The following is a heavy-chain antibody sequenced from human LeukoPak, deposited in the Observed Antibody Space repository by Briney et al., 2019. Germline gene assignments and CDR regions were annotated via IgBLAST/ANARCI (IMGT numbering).Heavy chain of an antibody. J-gene: IGHJ5*02. CDR1: GFTFSSSA. CDR2: IRYDGSNK. Sequence: GGSLRLSCAASGFTFSSSAMHWVRQAPGKGLEWEAFIRYDGSNKYYADSVKGRFTISRDNSKNTLYLQMNSLRAEDTAVYYCAKDTRERFDPWGQGTPVTVSS. V-gene: IGHV3-30*02. CDR3: AKDTRERFDP. D-gene: IGHD1-26*01.